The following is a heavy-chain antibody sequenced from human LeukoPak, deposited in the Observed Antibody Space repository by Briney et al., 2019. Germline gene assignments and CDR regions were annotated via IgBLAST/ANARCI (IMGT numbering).Heavy chain of an antibody. CDR3: ARGRVYYYDSSGYRNWFDP. J-gene: IGHJ5*02. CDR1: GGSISSYY. D-gene: IGHD3-22*01. CDR2: IYTSGST. Sequence: SETLSLTCTVSGGSISSYYWSWIRQPAGKGLEWIGRIYTSGSTNYNPSLKSRVTMSVDTSKNQFSLKLSSVTAADTAVYYCARGRVYYYDSSGYRNWFDPWGQGTLVTVSS. V-gene: IGHV4-4*07.